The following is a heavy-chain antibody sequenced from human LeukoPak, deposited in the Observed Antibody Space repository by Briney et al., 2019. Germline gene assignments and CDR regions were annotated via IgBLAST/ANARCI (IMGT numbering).Heavy chain of an antibody. CDR3: STGPGLGFCSGGNCPPMLFPDH. D-gene: IGHD2-15*01. CDR1: GNTLTKLS. V-gene: IGHV1-24*01. Sequence: ASVKVSCKVSGNTLTKLSMHWVRQAPGKGLEWMGRFDPDNGERVYAQKFQGRLTMTEDTSTNTAYMELSSLMSDDTAVFYCSTGPGLGFCSGGNCPPMLFPDHWGQGTPVTVSS. CDR2: FDPDNGER. J-gene: IGHJ4*02.